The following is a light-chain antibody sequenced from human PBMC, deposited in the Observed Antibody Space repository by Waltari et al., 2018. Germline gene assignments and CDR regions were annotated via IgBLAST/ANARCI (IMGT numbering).Light chain of an antibody. J-gene: IGLJ2*01. CDR1: CSDLGYYNF. CDR3: SSYTSTNTII. CDR2: DVS. V-gene: IGLV2-14*03. Sequence: QSALAQSASVSGSPGQSITIPCTGTCSDLGYYNFVSWYQQPPGKAPKLLIFDVSRWSSGVSHRFSGSKSGNTASLTISGLQAEDEADYYCSSYTSTNTIIFGGGTKVTVL.